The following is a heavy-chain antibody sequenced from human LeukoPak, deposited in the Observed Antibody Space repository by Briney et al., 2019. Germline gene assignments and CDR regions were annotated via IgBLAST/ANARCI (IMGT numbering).Heavy chain of an antibody. CDR1: GFTFSSYS. Sequence: GGSLRLSCAASGFTFSSYSMNWVRQAPGKGLEWVSSISSSSSYIYYADSVKGRFTISRDNSKNTLYLQMNSLRAEDTAVYYCAKTRPLDSSSWSHGDYWGQGTLVAVSS. D-gene: IGHD6-13*01. V-gene: IGHV3-21*04. CDR2: ISSSSSYI. J-gene: IGHJ4*02. CDR3: AKTRPLDSSSWSHGDY.